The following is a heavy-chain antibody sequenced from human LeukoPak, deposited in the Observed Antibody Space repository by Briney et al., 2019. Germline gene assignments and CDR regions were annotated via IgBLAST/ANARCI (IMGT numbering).Heavy chain of an antibody. J-gene: IGHJ5*02. CDR1: GGSIRSYY. V-gene: IGHV4-59*01. CDR2: IRYSGNT. Sequence: SETLSLTCTVSGGSIRSYYWSWLRQSPGKGLEWMGYIRYSGNTNYNPSLKSRVTISEDTSKNQVSLKLSSVTAADTAVYYCARAFRDSGSYDWFDPWDQGTLVIVSS. D-gene: IGHD1-26*01. CDR3: ARAFRDSGSYDWFDP.